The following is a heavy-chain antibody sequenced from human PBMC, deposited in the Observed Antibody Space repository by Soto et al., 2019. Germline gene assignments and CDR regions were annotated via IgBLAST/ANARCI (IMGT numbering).Heavy chain of an antibody. CDR2: IYYSGNT. CDR1: GDSVSSRTSY. CDR3: ARLNAGRFDY. J-gene: IGHJ4*02. Sequence: SETLSLTCAVSGDSVSSRTSYWNWIRQPPGKGLEWIGYIYYSGNTNYNPSLKSRVTTSVDTSKNQFSLKLRSVSAADTAEYYCARLNAGRFDYWGQGILVTVSS. V-gene: IGHV4-61*01.